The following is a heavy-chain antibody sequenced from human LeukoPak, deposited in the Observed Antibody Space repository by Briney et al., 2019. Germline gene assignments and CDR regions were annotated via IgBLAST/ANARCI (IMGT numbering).Heavy chain of an antibody. D-gene: IGHD5-12*01. CDR2: IYHSGST. V-gene: IGHV4-30-2*01. Sequence: PSETLSLTCAVSGGSISSGGYSWSWIRQPPGTGLEWVGYIYHSGSTYYNPSLKSRVTISVDRSKNQFSLKLSSVTAADTAVYYCARVRGYSGYDYYFDYWGQGTLVTVSS. CDR1: GGSISSGGYS. J-gene: IGHJ4*02. CDR3: ARVRGYSGYDYYFDY.